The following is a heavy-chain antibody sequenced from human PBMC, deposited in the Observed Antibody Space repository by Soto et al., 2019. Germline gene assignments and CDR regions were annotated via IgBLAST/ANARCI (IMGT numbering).Heavy chain of an antibody. CDR2: IYYRGNA. V-gene: IGHV4-39*01. J-gene: IGHJ4*02. D-gene: IGHD3-9*01. CDR1: DDSINSDKYY. Sequence: SETLSLTCSVSDDSINSDKYYWCWILQPPGKGLEWIGSIYYRGNAYYNPSLQTRVTISLDKSKSQFSLKLNSVTAADSAVYFCARLEGLATISYYFDFWGPGALVTVSS. CDR3: ARLEGLATISYYFDF.